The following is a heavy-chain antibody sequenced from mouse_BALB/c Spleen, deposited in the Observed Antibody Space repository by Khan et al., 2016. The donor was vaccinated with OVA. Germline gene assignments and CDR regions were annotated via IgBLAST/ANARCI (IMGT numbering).Heavy chain of an antibody. V-gene: IGHV3-2*02. Sequence: EVQLQESGPGLVKPSQSLSLTCTVTGYSITSDYAWNWIRQFPGNKLEWMGHISYSGNTKYNPSPKSRISITRDTSKNQFFLQLNSVTTEDTATYYCARIYGGDFDYWGQGTTLTVSS. CDR2: ISYSGNT. CDR3: ARIYGGDFDY. CDR1: GYSITSDYA. D-gene: IGHD1-1*01. J-gene: IGHJ2*01.